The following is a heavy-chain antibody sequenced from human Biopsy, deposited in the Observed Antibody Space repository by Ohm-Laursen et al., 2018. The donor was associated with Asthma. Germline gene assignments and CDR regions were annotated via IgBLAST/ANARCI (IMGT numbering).Heavy chain of an antibody. Sequence: SETLSLTCTVSGGSIRSHDWTWIRLPPGKGLEYIGDVSHTGSTNYNPSLKSRVTISIDASKNQFSLKLTSVTAADTAVYYCARGVDRVTGLLDHFDSWGQGTLVTVSS. J-gene: IGHJ4*02. V-gene: IGHV4-59*11. D-gene: IGHD2-21*02. CDR2: VSHTGST. CDR3: ARGVDRVTGLLDHFDS. CDR1: GGSIRSHD.